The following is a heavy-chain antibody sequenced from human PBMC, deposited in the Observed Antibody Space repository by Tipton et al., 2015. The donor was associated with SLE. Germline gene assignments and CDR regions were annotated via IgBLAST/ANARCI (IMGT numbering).Heavy chain of an antibody. CDR1: GFTFSSYA. D-gene: IGHD1-26*01. J-gene: IGHJ6*03. CDR2: ISGFGDRT. V-gene: IGHV3-23*01. Sequence: SLRLSCVVSGFTFSSYAMSWVRQAPGKGLEWVSGISGFGDRTYYADSVKGRFTISRDNSKNTLYLEMNSLRAEDTAVYYCARDGGSLEDYMDVWGKGTTVTVSS. CDR3: ARDGGSLEDYMDV.